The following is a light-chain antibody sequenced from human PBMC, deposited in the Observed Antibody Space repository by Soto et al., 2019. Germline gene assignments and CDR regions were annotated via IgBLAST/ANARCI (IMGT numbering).Light chain of an antibody. V-gene: IGKV3-20*01. CDR3: QQCGSSST. CDR1: QTFSNSF. J-gene: IGKJ5*01. Sequence: EIVLTQSPGTLSLSQGGRATLCRRASQTFSNSFLSSSQQIPGQAPRLLIYGASMRAAGIPDRLSGRGCGADFTLTSSRLEAEDFAVYYCQQCGSSSTFGQGTRLDIK. CDR2: GAS.